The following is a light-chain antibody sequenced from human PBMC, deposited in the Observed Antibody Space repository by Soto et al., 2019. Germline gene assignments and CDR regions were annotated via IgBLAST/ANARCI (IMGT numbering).Light chain of an antibody. Sequence: QSALTQPASVSGSPGQSITISCTGTSSDIGRYNYVSWYQQHPGKAPKLMIYEVSNRPSGVSNRFSGSKSGNTASLTISGLQAEDEADYYCSSYTSSTTWVFGGGTKLTAL. CDR3: SSYTSSTTWV. V-gene: IGLV2-14*01. CDR2: EVS. CDR1: SSDIGRYNY. J-gene: IGLJ3*02.